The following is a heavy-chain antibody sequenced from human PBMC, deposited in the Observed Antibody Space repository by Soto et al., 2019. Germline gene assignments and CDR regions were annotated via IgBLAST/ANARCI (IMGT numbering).Heavy chain of an antibody. J-gene: IGHJ4*02. V-gene: IGHV3-21*01. CDR1: GFTFSSYS. D-gene: IGHD3-9*01. CDR2: ISSSSTYI. Sequence: EVQLVESGGGLVKPGGSLRLSCAASGFTFSSYSMHWVRQAPGKGLEWVSSISSSSTYIKYADSVKGRFTISRDNXXNALYLQMNSLRAEDTAVYYCARGEGYFDWSAPRYWGQGTLVTVSS. CDR3: ARGEGYFDWSAPRY.